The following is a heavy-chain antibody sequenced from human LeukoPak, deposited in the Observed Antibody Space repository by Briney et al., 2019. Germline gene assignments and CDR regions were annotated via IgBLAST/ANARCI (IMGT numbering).Heavy chain of an antibody. CDR2: ISYDGSNT. Sequence: PGGSLRLSCAASGFTFSSYAMHWVRQAPGKGLDWVALISYDGSNTYYADSVKGRFTISRDNSKNTLYLQMNSLRAEDTAVYYCARGVGNSGYNEDFDYWGQGTLVTVSS. D-gene: IGHD5-12*01. J-gene: IGHJ4*02. CDR1: GFTFSSYA. V-gene: IGHV3-30-3*01. CDR3: ARGVGNSGYNEDFDY.